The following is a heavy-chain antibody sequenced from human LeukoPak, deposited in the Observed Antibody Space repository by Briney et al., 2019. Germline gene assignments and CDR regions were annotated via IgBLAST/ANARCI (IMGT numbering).Heavy chain of an antibody. CDR1: GYSFTSNY. Sequence: ASVKVSCKVSGYSFTSNYIHWVRQAPGQGLGWMGMIYPRDGSTSYAQRFQDRVTVTRDTSTSTVHMELSGLRSEDTAVYYCARDQEGFDYWGQGTLVTVSS. V-gene: IGHV1-46*01. CDR2: IYPRDGST. CDR3: ARDQEGFDY. J-gene: IGHJ4*02.